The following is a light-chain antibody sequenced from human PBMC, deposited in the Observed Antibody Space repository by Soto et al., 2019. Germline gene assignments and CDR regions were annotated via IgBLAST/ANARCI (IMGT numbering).Light chain of an antibody. CDR1: QSVSSN. CDR2: GAS. Sequence: EIVMTQSPATLSVSPGERATLSCRASQSVSSNLAWYQQKPGQAPRLLIYGASTRATGIPARFSGRGSATEFTLTLSSLHSEDCAVYYCQQCNDWPHTFGQGTKLEIK. J-gene: IGKJ2*01. V-gene: IGKV3-15*01. CDR3: QQCNDWPHT.